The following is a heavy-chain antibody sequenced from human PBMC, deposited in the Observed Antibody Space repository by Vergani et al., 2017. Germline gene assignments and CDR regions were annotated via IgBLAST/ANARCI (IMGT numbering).Heavy chain of an antibody. V-gene: IGHV1-8*03. D-gene: IGHD2-15*01. Sequence: QVQLVQSGAEVKKLGASVKVSCKASGYTFTSYDINWVRQATGQGLEWMGWMNPNSGNTVYAQKVQGGVTITRNTSISTAYMERSSLRSEDTAVYYCAGASRWVLLRKHYGMDVWGQGTTVTVSS. CDR2: MNPNSGNT. J-gene: IGHJ6*02. CDR3: AGASRWVLLRKHYGMDV. CDR1: GYTFTSYD.